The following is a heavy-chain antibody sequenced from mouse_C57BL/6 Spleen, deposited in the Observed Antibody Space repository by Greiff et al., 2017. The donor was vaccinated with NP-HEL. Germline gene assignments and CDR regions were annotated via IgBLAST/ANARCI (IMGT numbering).Heavy chain of an antibody. CDR3: ARRGDYDRAGFAY. CDR2: ISDGGSYT. D-gene: IGHD2-4*01. V-gene: IGHV5-4*01. J-gene: IGHJ3*01. CDR1: GFTFSSYA. Sequence: EVHLVESGGGLVKPGGSLKLSCAASGFTFSSYAMSWVRQTPEKRLEWVATISDGGSYTYYPDNVKGRFTISRDNAKNNLYLQMSHLKSEDTAMYYCARRGDYDRAGFAYWGQGTLVTVSA.